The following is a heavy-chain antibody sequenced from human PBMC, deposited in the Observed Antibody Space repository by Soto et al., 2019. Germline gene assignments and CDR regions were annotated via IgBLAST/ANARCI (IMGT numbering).Heavy chain of an antibody. V-gene: IGHV3-23*01. D-gene: IGHD6-13*01. Sequence: EVQLLESGGGLVQPGGSLRLSCAASGFTFSSYAMTWVRQGPGKGLEWVSTISGSGAGTYYADSVKGRFTISRDNSKNTLYLQMDSLGAEDTAVYYCAKDASVSYGSWFFYFQHWGRGTLVTVSS. CDR2: ISGSGAGT. CDR1: GFTFSSYA. CDR3: AKDASVSYGSWFFYFQH. J-gene: IGHJ1*01.